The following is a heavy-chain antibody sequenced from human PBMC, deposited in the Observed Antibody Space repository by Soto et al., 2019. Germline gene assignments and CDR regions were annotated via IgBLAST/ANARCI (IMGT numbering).Heavy chain of an antibody. CDR3: ARGSHYYDSSGTSSGAFDI. V-gene: IGHV1-69*13. Sequence: SVKVSCKASGGTFSSYAISWVRQAPGQGLEWMGGIIPIFGTANYAQKFQGRVTITADESTSTAYMELSSLRSEDTAVYYCARGSHYYDSSGTSSGAFDIWGQGTMVT. CDR2: IIPIFGTA. CDR1: GGTFSSYA. J-gene: IGHJ3*02. D-gene: IGHD3-22*01.